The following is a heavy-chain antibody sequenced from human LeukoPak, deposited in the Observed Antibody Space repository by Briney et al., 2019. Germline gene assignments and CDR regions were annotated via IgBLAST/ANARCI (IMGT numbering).Heavy chain of an antibody. CDR2: ISGSGGST. J-gene: IGHJ4*02. D-gene: IGHD3-22*01. Sequence: PGRSLRLSCAASGFTFSSYGMHWVRQAPGKGLEWVSAISGSGGSTYYADSVKGRFTISRDNSKNTLYLQINSLRAEDTAVYYCAKVYDSSGYLFDYWGQGTLVTVSS. V-gene: IGHV3-23*01. CDR1: GFTFSSYG. CDR3: AKVYDSSGYLFDY.